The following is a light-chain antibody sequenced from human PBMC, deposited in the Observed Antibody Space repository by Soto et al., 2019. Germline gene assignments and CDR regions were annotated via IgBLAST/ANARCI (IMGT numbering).Light chain of an antibody. CDR1: QSINSD. J-gene: IGKJ5*01. Sequence: EIVMTQSPATLSVSPGETTRLSCRASQSINSDVAWYQQKVGQTPRLLIHGASTRATGIAARFSGSGSGTDFTLTISSLQSEDFAVYYCQQYNNWPPITFGQGTRLEIK. V-gene: IGKV3D-15*01. CDR2: GAS. CDR3: QQYNNWPPIT.